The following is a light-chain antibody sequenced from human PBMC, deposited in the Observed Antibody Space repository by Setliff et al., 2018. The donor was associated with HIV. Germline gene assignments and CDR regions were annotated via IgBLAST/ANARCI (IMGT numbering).Light chain of an antibody. V-gene: IGLV2-8*01. Sequence: QSALTQPPSASGSPGQSVTISCNGTSSDVGRYNFVSWYQQHPGKAPKLMIYEVSKRPSGVPDRFSGSKSDNTASLTVSGLQAEDETAYYCSSYAGNNNYVFGTGTKVTVL. CDR1: SSDVGRYNF. CDR3: SSYAGNNNYV. J-gene: IGLJ1*01. CDR2: EVS.